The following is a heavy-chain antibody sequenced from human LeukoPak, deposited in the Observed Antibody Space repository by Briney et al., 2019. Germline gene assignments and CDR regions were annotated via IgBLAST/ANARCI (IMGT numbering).Heavy chain of an antibody. D-gene: IGHD2-21*02. Sequence: KPSETLSLTCAVYGGSFSGYYWSWIRQPPGKGLEWIGEINHSGSTNYNPSLKSRVTISVDTSKNQLSLKLSSVTAADTAVYYCARGSNIVVVTATHSPYFDYWGQGTLVTVSS. CDR3: ARGSNIVVVTATHSPYFDY. V-gene: IGHV4-34*01. J-gene: IGHJ4*02. CDR2: INHSGST. CDR1: GGSFSGYY.